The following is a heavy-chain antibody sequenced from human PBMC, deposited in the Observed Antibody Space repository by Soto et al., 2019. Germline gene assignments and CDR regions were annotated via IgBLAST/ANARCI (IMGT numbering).Heavy chain of an antibody. Sequence: EVQVVESGGGLVQPGGSLRLSCAASGFTFSSYWMHWVRQAPGKGLVWVSRINSDGSVTSYADSVNGRFTISRDNAKNTLYLLVNSLRAEDTAVYYCVRGISVTAPGTGGYWGQGTLVTVPS. CDR1: GFTFSSYW. V-gene: IGHV3-74*01. CDR2: INSDGSVT. D-gene: IGHD6-13*01. J-gene: IGHJ4*02. CDR3: VRGISVTAPGTGGY.